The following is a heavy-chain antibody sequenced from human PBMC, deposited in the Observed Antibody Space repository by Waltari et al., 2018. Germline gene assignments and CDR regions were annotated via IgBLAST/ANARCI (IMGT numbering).Heavy chain of an antibody. V-gene: IGHV4-39*07. CDR3: ARGRLTFDY. Sequence: QLQLQESGPGLVKPSETLSLPCTVSGGPISSSSYHWGWIRQPPGKGREWSGSIYYSGSTYYNPSLKSRVTISVDTSKNQFSLKLSSVTDADTAVYYCARGRLTFDYWGQGTLVTVSS. J-gene: IGHJ4*02. D-gene: IGHD3-22*01. CDR2: IYYSGST. CDR1: GGPISSSSYH.